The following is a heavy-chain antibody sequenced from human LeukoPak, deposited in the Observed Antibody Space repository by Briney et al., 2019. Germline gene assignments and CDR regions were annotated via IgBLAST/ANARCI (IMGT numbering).Heavy chain of an antibody. CDR1: GGTFSSYA. J-gene: IGHJ4*02. D-gene: IGHD6-13*01. CDR3: ARDPGQQTPDDGDY. CDR2: IIPIFGTA. Sequence: SVKVSCKASGGTFSSYAISWVRQAPGQGLEWMGGIIPIFGTANYAQKFQGRVTITADKSTSTAYMELSSLRSEDTAVYYCARDPGQQTPDDGDYWGQGTLVTISS. V-gene: IGHV1-69*06.